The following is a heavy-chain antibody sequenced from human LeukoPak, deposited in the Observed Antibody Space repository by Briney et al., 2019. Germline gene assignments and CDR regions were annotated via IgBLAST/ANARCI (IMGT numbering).Heavy chain of an antibody. D-gene: IGHD2-15*01. Sequence: GGSLRLSCAASGFTFSSYWMHWVRQVPGKGLVWVSRINSDGITTDYADSVKGRFTISRDNAKNTLYLQMNSLRAEDTAMYYCARESCSGGSCINWFDPWGQGTLVTVPS. CDR3: ARESCSGGSCINWFDP. V-gene: IGHV3-74*01. CDR1: GFTFSSYW. J-gene: IGHJ5*02. CDR2: INSDGITT.